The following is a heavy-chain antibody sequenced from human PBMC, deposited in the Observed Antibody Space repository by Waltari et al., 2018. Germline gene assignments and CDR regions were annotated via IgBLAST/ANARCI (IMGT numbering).Heavy chain of an antibody. CDR2: INHSGST. CDR1: GGSVSGYY. V-gene: IGHV4-34*01. Sequence: QVQLQQWGAGPLKPSETLSPTCAVSGGSVSGYYWSWIRQPPGKGLDWIGEINHSGSTNYNPSLKSRVTISVDTSKNQFSLKLSSVTAADTAVYYCARQVVVIKAFDIWGQGTMVTVSS. CDR3: ARQVVVIKAFDI. J-gene: IGHJ3*02. D-gene: IGHD3-22*01.